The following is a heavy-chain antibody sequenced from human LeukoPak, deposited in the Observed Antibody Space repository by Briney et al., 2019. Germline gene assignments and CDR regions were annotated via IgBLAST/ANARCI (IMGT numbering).Heavy chain of an antibody. CDR3: TREGVYAPDPSSYHRDAFDI. CDR2: IIPVLGVS. Sequence: ASVKVSCKASGGRFSSYVITWVRQAPGQGLEWMGRIIPVLGVSNFAQKFQGRVTITADKSTNTAHIELSRLASGDTAVYYCTREGVYAPDPSSYHRDAFDIWGQGTVVIVSS. CDR1: GGRFSSYV. V-gene: IGHV1-69*04. D-gene: IGHD3-16*02. J-gene: IGHJ3*02.